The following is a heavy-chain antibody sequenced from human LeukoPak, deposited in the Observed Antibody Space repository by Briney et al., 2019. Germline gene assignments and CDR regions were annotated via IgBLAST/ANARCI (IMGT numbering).Heavy chain of an antibody. CDR2: ISGSGGGT. CDR1: GFTFSSYA. Sequence: AGGSLRLSCAASGFTFSSYAMSWVRQAPGKGLEWVSGISGSGGGTYYAGSVKGRFTISRDNSKNTLFLQMNSLRADDTAVYYCAKSVDYSNYGVDYWGQGTLVTVSS. V-gene: IGHV3-23*01. CDR3: AKSVDYSNYGVDY. D-gene: IGHD4-11*01. J-gene: IGHJ4*02.